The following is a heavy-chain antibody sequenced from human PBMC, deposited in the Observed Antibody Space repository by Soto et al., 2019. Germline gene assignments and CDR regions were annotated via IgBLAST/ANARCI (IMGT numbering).Heavy chain of an antibody. V-gene: IGHV1-2*02. D-gene: IGHD6-13*01. CDR3: ARDRDGSSWYAFDI. CDR1: GCTFTGYY. Sequence: GSSVKVSCKASGCTFTGYYMHWVRQAPGQGLEWMGWINPNSGGTNYAQKFQGRVTMTRDTSISTAYMELSRLRSDDTAVYYCARDRDGSSWYAFDIWGQGTMVTVSS. J-gene: IGHJ3*02. CDR2: INPNSGGT.